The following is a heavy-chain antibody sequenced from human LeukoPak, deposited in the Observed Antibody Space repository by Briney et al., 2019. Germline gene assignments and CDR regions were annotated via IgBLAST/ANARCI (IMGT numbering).Heavy chain of an antibody. V-gene: IGHV3-74*01. D-gene: IGHD6-13*01. Sequence: GGSLRLSCAASGFTFSSYWMHWVRQAPGKGLVWVSRINSDGSSTSYADSVKGRFTISRDNAKNSLYLQMNSLRAEDTAVYYCARERLTAAGLNNYYYMDVWGKGTTVTVSS. CDR1: GFTFSSYW. CDR3: ARERLTAAGLNNYYYMDV. J-gene: IGHJ6*03. CDR2: INSDGSST.